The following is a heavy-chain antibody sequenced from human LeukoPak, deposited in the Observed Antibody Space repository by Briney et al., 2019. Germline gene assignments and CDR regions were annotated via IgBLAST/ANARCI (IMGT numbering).Heavy chain of an antibody. CDR3: ARDQEEEQLDWFDP. V-gene: IGHV6-1*01. CDR2: TYYRSKWSS. J-gene: IGHJ5*02. D-gene: IGHD6-6*01. Sequence: SQTLSLTCAISGDSVSSNSAAWNWIRQSPSRGLEWLGRTYYRSKWSSDYAVSVKSRITINPDTSRNQFSLQLNSATPDDTAVYYCARDQEEEQLDWFDPWGQGTLVTVSS. CDR1: GDSVSSNSAA.